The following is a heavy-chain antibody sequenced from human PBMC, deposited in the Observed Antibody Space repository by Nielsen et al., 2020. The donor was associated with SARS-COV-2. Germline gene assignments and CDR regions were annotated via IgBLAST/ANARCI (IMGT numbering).Heavy chain of an antibody. CDR2: ISYDGSNK. CDR3: ARDQRYCSSTSCLSDY. Sequence: WIRQPPGKGLEWVAVISYDGSNKYYADSVKGRFTISRDNSKNTLYLQMNSLRAEDTAVYYCARDQRYCSSTSCLSDYWGQGTLVTVSS. V-gene: IGHV3-30*04. D-gene: IGHD2-2*01. J-gene: IGHJ4*02.